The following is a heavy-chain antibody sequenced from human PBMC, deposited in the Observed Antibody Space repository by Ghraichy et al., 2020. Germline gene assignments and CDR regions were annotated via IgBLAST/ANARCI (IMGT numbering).Heavy chain of an antibody. D-gene: IGHD3-10*01. V-gene: IGHV3-48*02. Sequence: GGSLRLSCAASGFTFSRYNMNWVRQAPGKGLECVSYISSGGSGIYYADSVKGRFTISRDNAKNSMYLQMNSLRDEDTAVYYCARGYHSSGSWAIDYWGQGTLVTVSS. CDR2: ISSGGSGI. J-gene: IGHJ4*02. CDR1: GFTFSRYN. CDR3: ARGYHSSGSWAIDY.